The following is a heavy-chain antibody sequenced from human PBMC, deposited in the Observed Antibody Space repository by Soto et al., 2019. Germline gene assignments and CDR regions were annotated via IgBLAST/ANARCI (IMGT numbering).Heavy chain of an antibody. V-gene: IGHV3-15*01. Sequence: GGSLRLSCAASGFTFSNAWMSWVRQAPGKGLEWVGRIKSKTDGGTTDYAAPVKGRFTISRDDSKNTLYLQMNSLKTGDTAVYYCTTDYPLYDFWSGYYTGISRSGDKRLSKPFDYWGQGTLVTVSS. CDR1: GFTFSNAW. J-gene: IGHJ4*02. CDR2: IKSKTDGGTT. CDR3: TTDYPLYDFWSGYYTGISRSGDKRLSKPFDY. D-gene: IGHD3-3*01.